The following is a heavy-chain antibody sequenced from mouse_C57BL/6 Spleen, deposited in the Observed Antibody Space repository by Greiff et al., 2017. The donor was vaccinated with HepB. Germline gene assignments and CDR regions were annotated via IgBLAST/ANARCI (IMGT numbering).Heavy chain of an antibody. J-gene: IGHJ2*01. CDR1: GYTFTDYY. D-gene: IGHD2-1*01. Sequence: EVQLQQSGPELVKPGASVKISCKASGYTFTDYYMNWVKQSHGKSLEWIGDINPNNGGTSYNQKFKGKATLTVDKSSSTAYMELRSLTSEDSAVYYCANYGTYGGYFDYWGQGTTLTVSS. CDR2: INPNNGGT. V-gene: IGHV1-26*01. CDR3: ANYGTYGGYFDY.